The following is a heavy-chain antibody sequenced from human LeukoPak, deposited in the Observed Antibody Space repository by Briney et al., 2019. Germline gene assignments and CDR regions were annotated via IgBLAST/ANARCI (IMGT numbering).Heavy chain of an antibody. Sequence: GGSLRLSGAASGFTFSSYSINWVRQAPGKGLEWVSYIDSSSSTIYYADSVKGRFTISRDNSKNTLYLQMNSLRAEDTAVYYCARERQRFYSSGWYAYWGQGTLVTVSS. CDR2: IDSSSSTI. D-gene: IGHD6-19*01. CDR1: GFTFSSYS. V-gene: IGHV3-48*01. CDR3: ARERQRFYSSGWYAY. J-gene: IGHJ4*02.